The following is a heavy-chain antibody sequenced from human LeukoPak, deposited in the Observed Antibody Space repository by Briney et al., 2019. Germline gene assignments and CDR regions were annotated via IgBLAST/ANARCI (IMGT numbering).Heavy chain of an antibody. V-gene: IGHV1-69*06. CDR2: IIPIFGTA. CDR3: ARNNWSQQPLYYFDY. J-gene: IGHJ4*02. CDR1: GGTFSSYA. Sequence: SVKVSCKASGGTFSSYAISWVRQAPGQGLEWMGGIIPIFGTANYAQKFQGRVTITADKSTSTAYMELSSLRSEDTAVYYCARNNWSQQPLYYFDYWGQGTLVTVSS. D-gene: IGHD1-20*01.